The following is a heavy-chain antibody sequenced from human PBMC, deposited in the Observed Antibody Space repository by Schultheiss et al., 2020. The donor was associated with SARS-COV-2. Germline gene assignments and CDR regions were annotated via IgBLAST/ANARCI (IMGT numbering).Heavy chain of an antibody. D-gene: IGHD6-13*01. CDR3: ARERQQLHAFDI. Sequence: GGSLRLSCAASGFTFSSSAMSWVRQAPGKGLEWVSSISSSSSYIYYADSVKGRFTISRDNAKNSLYLQMNSLRAEDTAVYYCARERQQLHAFDIWGQGTMVTVSS. J-gene: IGHJ3*02. V-gene: IGHV3-21*04. CDR2: ISSSSSYI. CDR1: GFTFSSSA.